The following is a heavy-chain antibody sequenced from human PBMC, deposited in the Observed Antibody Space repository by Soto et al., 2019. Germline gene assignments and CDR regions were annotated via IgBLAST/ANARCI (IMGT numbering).Heavy chain of an antibody. V-gene: IGHV3-30-3*01. J-gene: IGHJ4*02. CDR2: ISYDGSNK. Sequence: QVKRVESGGGVGQPGRSLRLSCAASGFTFSSYAMHWVRQAPGKGLEWVAVISYDGSNKYYADSVKGRFTISRDNSKNTLYLQINSLRAEDTAVYYCARDGIGPRSYQEVAKPFDYWGQGTLVTVSS. D-gene: IGHD3-10*01. CDR1: GFTFSSYA. CDR3: ARDGIGPRSYQEVAKPFDY.